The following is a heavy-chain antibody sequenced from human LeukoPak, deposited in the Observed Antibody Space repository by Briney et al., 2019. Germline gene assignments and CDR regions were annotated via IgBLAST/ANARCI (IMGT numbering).Heavy chain of an antibody. CDR1: GYTFTSYY. J-gene: IGHJ4*02. CDR3: ARECSRGWYCY. CDR2: INPSGGST. V-gene: IGHV1-46*01. Sequence: ASVKVSCRASGYTFTSYYMHWVRQAPGQGLEWMGIINPSGGSTSYAQKFQGRVTMTRDTSTSTVYMELSSLRSEDTAVYYCARECSRGWYCYWGQGTLVTVSS. D-gene: IGHD6-19*01.